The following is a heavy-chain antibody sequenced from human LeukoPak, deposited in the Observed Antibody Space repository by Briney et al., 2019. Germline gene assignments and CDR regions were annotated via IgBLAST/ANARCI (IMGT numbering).Heavy chain of an antibody. V-gene: IGHV3-23*01. CDR2: ITRSGQNT. CDR3: VKDEYCSIPGCVIDALVV. Sequence: PGGSLRLSCAASGFPFGDFAMTWVRQVPGGGLQWVSTITRSGQNTYYADSVKGRFTISTDDYKGMLYLQMNSLRAEDTAMYSCVKDEYCSIPGCVIDALVVWGQGTVVTVSS. J-gene: IGHJ3*01. D-gene: IGHD4-11*01. CDR1: GFPFGDFA.